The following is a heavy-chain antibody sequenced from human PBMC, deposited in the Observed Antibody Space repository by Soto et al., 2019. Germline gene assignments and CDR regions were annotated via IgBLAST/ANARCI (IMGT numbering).Heavy chain of an antibody. CDR1: GGTFSSYA. D-gene: IGHD3-10*01. J-gene: IGHJ6*02. V-gene: IGHV1-69*13. Sequence: SVKVSCNASGGTFSSYAISWLRQAPGQGLEWMGGIIPIFGTANYAQKFQGRVTITADESTSTAYMELSSLRSEDTAVYYCASMYYYGSGSYEYYYGMDVWGQGTTVTVSS. CDR2: IIPIFGTA. CDR3: ASMYYYGSGSYEYYYGMDV.